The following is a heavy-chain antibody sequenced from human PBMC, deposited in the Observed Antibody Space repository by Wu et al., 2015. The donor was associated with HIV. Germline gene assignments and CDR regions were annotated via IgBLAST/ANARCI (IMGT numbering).Heavy chain of an antibody. CDR3: ARALNTWNDRDYYYYVWTS. CDR1: GGTFSRYT. D-gene: IGHD1-1*01. CDR2: IIPILGSA. J-gene: IGHJ6*02. Sequence: QVQLVQSGAEVKKPGSSVKVSCKASGGTFSRYTISWVRQAPGQGLEWMGGIIPILGSANYAQKLQGRVTITTDESTSTAYMELSRLRSEDTAVYYCARALNTWNDRDYYYYVWTSWGPRDHGHRLL. V-gene: IGHV1-69*16.